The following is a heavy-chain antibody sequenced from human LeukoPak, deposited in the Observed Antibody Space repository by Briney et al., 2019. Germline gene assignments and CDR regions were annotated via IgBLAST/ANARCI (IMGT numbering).Heavy chain of an antibody. CDR2: ISSSGSTI. Sequence: PGGSLRLSCAASGFTFSDYYMSWIRQAPGKGLEWVSYISSSGSTIYYADSVKGRFTISRDNAKNSLYLQMNSLRAEDTAVYHCARNARRYYYYYMDVWGKGTTVTVSS. CDR1: GFTFSDYY. CDR3: ARNARRYYYYYMDV. V-gene: IGHV3-11*01. J-gene: IGHJ6*03.